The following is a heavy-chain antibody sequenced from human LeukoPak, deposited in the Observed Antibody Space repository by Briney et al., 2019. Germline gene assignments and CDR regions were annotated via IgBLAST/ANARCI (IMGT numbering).Heavy chain of an antibody. D-gene: IGHD2-8*01. J-gene: IGHJ5*02. Sequence: PSETLSLTCTVSGDSITTGRYYWGWIRQPPGKGLEWIVSIYYSGTTYYNPSLKSRVTMSVDTSKNQFSLKLSSVTAADTAVYHCASRKLGYCADGVCQGWFDPWGQGTLVTVSS. CDR3: ASRKLGYCADGVCQGWFDP. CDR1: GDSITTGRYY. V-gene: IGHV4-39*01. CDR2: IYYSGTT.